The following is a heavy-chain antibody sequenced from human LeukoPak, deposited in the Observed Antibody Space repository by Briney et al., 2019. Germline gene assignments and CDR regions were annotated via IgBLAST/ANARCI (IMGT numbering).Heavy chain of an antibody. Sequence: SETLSLTCTASGGTFHNYYMSWIRQPPGKGLEWIGYIYYTGSTEYHPSLKSRVTISLDTSKNQFSLKLTSVTAADTAVYYCARVYESAEYYFDYWGQGNLVSVSS. CDR3: ARVYESAEYYFDY. J-gene: IGHJ4*02. CDR1: GGTFHNYY. D-gene: IGHD5/OR15-5a*01. V-gene: IGHV4-59*01. CDR2: IYYTGST.